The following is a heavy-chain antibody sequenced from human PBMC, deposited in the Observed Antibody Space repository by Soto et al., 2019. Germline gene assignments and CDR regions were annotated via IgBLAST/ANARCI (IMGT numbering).Heavy chain of an antibody. V-gene: IGHV4-61*01. CDR1: GGSVSSGSYY. CDR2: IYYSGGT. Sequence: SETLSLTCTVSGGSVSSGSYYWSWIRQPPGKGLEWIGYIYYSGGTNYNPSLKSRVTISVDTSKKQFSLKLSSVTAADTAVYYCARGIGYCSSNSCPPFYWRRSRRFYYFDYWGQGTLVTVSS. J-gene: IGHJ4*02. CDR3: ARGIGYCSSNSCPPFYWRRSRRFYYFDY. D-gene: IGHD2-2*01.